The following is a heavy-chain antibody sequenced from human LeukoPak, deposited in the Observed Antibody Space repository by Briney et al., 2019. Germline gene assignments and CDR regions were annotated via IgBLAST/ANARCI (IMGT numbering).Heavy chain of an antibody. J-gene: IGHJ4*02. CDR2: ISYDGSNK. CDR3: ARDLMVRGVHSKDEDY. V-gene: IGHV3-30*04. CDR1: GFTFSSYA. Sequence: PGGSLRLSCAASGFTFSSYAMHWVRQAPGKGLEWVAVISYDGSNKYYADSVKGRFTISRDNSKNTLYLQMNSLRAEDTAVYYCARDLMVRGVHSKDEDYWGQGTLVTVSS. D-gene: IGHD3-10*01.